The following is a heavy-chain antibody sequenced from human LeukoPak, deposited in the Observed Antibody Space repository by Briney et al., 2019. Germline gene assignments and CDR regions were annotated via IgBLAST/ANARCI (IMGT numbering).Heavy chain of an antibody. D-gene: IGHD2-2*01. CDR2: MNPNSGNT. J-gene: IGHJ6*02. Sequence: ASVKVSCKASGYTFTSYDISWVRQATGQGLEWMGWMNPNSGNTGYAQKFRGRVTMTRNTSISTAYMELSSLRSEDTAVYYCARGPLVIVPAAINYYYGMDVWGQGTTVTVSS. CDR3: ARGPLVIVPAAINYYYGMDV. CDR1: GYTFTSYD. V-gene: IGHV1-8*01.